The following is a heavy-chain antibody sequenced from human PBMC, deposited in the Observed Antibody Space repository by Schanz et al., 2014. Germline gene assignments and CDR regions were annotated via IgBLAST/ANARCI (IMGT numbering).Heavy chain of an antibody. CDR1: GYTLSAYS. CDR2: VNPSVRGT. J-gene: IGHJ4*02. D-gene: IGHD6-13*01. CDR3: ARDGVDAAAGGNY. V-gene: IGHV1-46*03. Sequence: QVQLLQSGAEVKKPGASMKVSCKASGYTLSAYSLHWVRQAPGQGLEWMGIVNPSVRGTHFARECQGRVTVTSDTSTSTVYMELSGLRSEDTAVYYCARDGVDAAAGGNYWGQGTLVTVSS.